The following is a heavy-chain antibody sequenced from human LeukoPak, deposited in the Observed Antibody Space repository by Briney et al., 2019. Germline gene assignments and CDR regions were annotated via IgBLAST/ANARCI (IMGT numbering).Heavy chain of an antibody. CDR2: IYSTGNT. CDR1: GGSIRDYY. D-gene: IGHD5-24*01. J-gene: IGHJ4*02. CDR3: ARAVRATIYYFDY. Sequence: SETLSLTCTVSGGSIRDYYWSWIRQPPGKGLEWIAYIYSTGNTNYNPSLKSRATISVDTSKNQFSLNLSSLTAADTAVYYSARAVRATIYYFDYWGQGTLVTVPS. V-gene: IGHV4-59*01.